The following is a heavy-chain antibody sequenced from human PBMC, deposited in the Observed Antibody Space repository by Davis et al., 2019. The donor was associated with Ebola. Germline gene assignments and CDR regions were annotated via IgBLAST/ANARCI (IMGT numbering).Heavy chain of an antibody. CDR1: GGSISSYY. D-gene: IGHD6-13*01. CDR2: IYYSGST. CDR3: ARDEGRASKDSSSWYDPPDY. V-gene: IGHV4-59*01. J-gene: IGHJ4*02. Sequence: PSETLSLTCTVSGGSISSYYWSWIRQPPGKGLEWIGYIYYSGSTNYNPSLKSRVTISVDTSKTQFSLKLSSVTAADTAVYYCARDEGRASKDSSSWYDPPDYWGQGTLVTVSS.